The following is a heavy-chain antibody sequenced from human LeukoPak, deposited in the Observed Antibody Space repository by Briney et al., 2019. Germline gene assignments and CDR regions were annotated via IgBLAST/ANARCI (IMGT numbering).Heavy chain of an antibody. Sequence: RPSETLSLTCAVYGGAFSGYYWSGIPQPPGEGPGGIGEINHSGSTNYNPSLKSRVTISVDTSKNQFSLKLSSVTAADTAVYYRARGWDSSGYLIDYWGQGTLVTVSS. CDR3: ARGWDSSGYLIDY. D-gene: IGHD3-22*01. J-gene: IGHJ4*02. CDR1: GGAFSGYY. CDR2: INHSGST. V-gene: IGHV4-34*01.